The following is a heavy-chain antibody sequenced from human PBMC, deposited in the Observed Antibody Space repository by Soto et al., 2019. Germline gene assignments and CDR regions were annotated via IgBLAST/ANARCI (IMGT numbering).Heavy chain of an antibody. CDR1: GYTFSTYA. CDR3: ARPADGYNYLYWYFDL. J-gene: IGHJ2*01. V-gene: IGHV1-3*04. CDR2: VNTGNGNT. Sequence: QVQLVQSGAEVKKPGASVKISCEASGYTFSTYAMHWVRQAPEQRLVWMGWVNTGNGNTKYSQKFQGRVTITADESTSTAYMELSSLRSEDTAVYYCARPADGYNYLYWYFDLWGRGTLVTVSS. D-gene: IGHD5-12*01.